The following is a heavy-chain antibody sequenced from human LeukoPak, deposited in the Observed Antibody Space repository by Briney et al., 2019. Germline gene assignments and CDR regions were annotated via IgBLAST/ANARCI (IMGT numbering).Heavy chain of an antibody. Sequence: PSETLSLTCTVSGGSISSYHWSWIRQPAGKGLEWIGRIYTSGSTNYNPSLKSRVTMSVDTSKNQFSLKLSSVTAADTAVYYCARDRPYGDPAPDYWGQGTLVTVSS. V-gene: IGHV4-4*07. J-gene: IGHJ4*02. CDR1: GGSISSYH. D-gene: IGHD4-17*01. CDR2: IYTSGST. CDR3: ARDRPYGDPAPDY.